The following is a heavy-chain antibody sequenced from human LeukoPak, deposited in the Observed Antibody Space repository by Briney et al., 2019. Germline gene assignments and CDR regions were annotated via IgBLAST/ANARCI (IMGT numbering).Heavy chain of an antibody. J-gene: IGHJ6*03. CDR3: ARDAGFYYYMDV. Sequence: GSLRLSCAASGFSFSEYPIHWVRQAPGQGLEWVAVISYDGSNKYYADSVKGRFTISRDNSKNTLYLQMNSLRAADTAVYFCARDAGFYYYMDVWGKGTTVTVSS. CDR1: GFSFSEYP. V-gene: IGHV3-30-3*01. D-gene: IGHD5-12*01. CDR2: ISYDGSNK.